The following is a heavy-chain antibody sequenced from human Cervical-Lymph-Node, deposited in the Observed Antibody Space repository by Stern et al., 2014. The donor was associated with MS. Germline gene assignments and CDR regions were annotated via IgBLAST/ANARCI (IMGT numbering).Heavy chain of an antibody. CDR1: GFSLTTSGMC. V-gene: IGHV2-70*01. D-gene: IGHD6-6*01. Sequence: SGPALAKPTQTLTLTCTFSGFSLTTSGMCVSWIRQPPGKALEWLEFIDWDDDKSYNTSLKTRLTISKDTSKNQVVLTMTNMDPVDTATYYCARFYSSSSFADAFDIWGQGTMVTVSS. CDR3: ARFYSSSSFADAFDI. J-gene: IGHJ3*02. CDR2: IDWDDDK.